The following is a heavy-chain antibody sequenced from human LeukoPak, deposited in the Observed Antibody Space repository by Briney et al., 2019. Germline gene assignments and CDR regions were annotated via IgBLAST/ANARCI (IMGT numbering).Heavy chain of an antibody. CDR3: AKGYSSYYYYYYMDV. V-gene: IGHV4-39*07. CDR1: GGSISSSSYY. J-gene: IGHJ6*03. CDR2: IYYSGST. Sequence: PSETLSLTCTVSGGSISSSSYYWGWIRQPPGKGLEWIGSIYYSGSTYYNPSLKSRVTISVDTSKNQFSLKLSSVTAADTAVYYCAKGYSSYYYYYYMDVWGKGTTVTVSS. D-gene: IGHD6-13*01.